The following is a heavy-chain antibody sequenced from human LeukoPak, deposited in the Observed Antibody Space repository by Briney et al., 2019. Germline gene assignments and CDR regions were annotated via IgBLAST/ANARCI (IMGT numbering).Heavy chain of an antibody. CDR3: AASPMVRGVIPGGYFDY. CDR2: IIPILGIA. Sequence: SVKVPCKASGGTFSSYAISWVRQAPGQGLEWMGRIIPILGIANYAQKFQGRVTITADKSTSTAYMELSSLRSEDTAVYYCAASPMVRGVIPGGYFDYWGQGTLVTVSS. CDR1: GGTFSSYA. V-gene: IGHV1-69*04. J-gene: IGHJ4*02. D-gene: IGHD3-10*01.